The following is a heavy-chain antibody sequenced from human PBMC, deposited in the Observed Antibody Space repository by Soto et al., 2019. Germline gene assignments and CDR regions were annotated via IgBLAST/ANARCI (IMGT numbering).Heavy chain of an antibody. CDR1: AGISRADR. V-gene: IGHV3-72*01. CDR3: VRYAPDYDDC. CDR2: SRNKVHNYTT. Sequence: SAGISRADRKHLVRQPPGKGLEWVGRSRNKVHNYTTQYAASVKGRFTISRDDSKNSLCLQMNSLKTEDTAIYYCVRYAPDYDDCWGQGTLVTVSS. J-gene: IGHJ4*02.